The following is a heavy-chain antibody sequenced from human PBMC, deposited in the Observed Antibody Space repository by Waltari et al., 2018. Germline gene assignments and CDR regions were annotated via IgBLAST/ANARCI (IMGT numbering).Heavy chain of an antibody. CDR1: VFPFSGYS. CDR2: ISPGGDTR. D-gene: IGHD3-10*01. V-gene: IGHV3-48*04. CDR3: ARIRGVSGSYYSDF. J-gene: IGHJ4*02. Sequence: EVQLVESGGGLVQPGGSLRLSCAVSVFPFSGYSLNWVRQAPGKGLEWVSYISPGGDTRYYADSVKGRFTISRDSARNSLYLQMNSLRAEDTAVYYCARIRGVSGSYYSDFWGQGTLVTVSS.